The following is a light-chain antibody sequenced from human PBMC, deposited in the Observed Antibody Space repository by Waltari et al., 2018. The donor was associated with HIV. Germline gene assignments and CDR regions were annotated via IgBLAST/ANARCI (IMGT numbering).Light chain of an antibody. CDR1: QSLLHRSGYNF. CDR2: LAY. J-gene: IGKJ4*01. V-gene: IGKV2-28*01. CDR3: MQGLQIPLT. Sequence: IVMTQSPLSLSVTPGEPASISCTSNQSLLHRSGYNFLDWYMQKPGQSPQVLIYLAYNRASGVPARFSGSGSATDFTLKISRVEAEDVGFYYCMQGLQIPLTFGGGTKVEIK.